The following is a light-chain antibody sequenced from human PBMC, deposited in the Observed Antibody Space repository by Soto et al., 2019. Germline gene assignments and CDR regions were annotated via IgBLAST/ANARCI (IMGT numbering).Light chain of an antibody. V-gene: IGKV1-39*01. J-gene: IGKJ5*01. CDR1: QAISSY. CDR3: QQSHTTPTT. CDR2: GAS. Sequence: DIQMTQSPSSLSASVGDRVTITCRAGQAISSYLNWYQHKPGTAPRLLVYGASRLQSGVPSRFSGSGSGTHFTLSITALQPDDFATYYCQQSHTTPTTCGQGTRVDIK.